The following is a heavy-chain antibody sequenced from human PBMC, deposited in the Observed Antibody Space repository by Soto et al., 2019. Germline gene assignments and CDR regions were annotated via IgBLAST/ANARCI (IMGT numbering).Heavy chain of an antibody. CDR2: INPNDGST. Sequence: PSLKVSCKASGYTFTNYYIDWVRQAPGQGLEWMGMINPNDGSTMYAQKLQGRVTMTTDTSTSTAYMELRSLRSEDTAVYYCARDLSAGFDPWGQGTLVTVSS. CDR1: GYTFTNYY. V-gene: IGHV1-46*01. CDR3: ARDLSAGFDP. D-gene: IGHD1-26*01. J-gene: IGHJ5*02.